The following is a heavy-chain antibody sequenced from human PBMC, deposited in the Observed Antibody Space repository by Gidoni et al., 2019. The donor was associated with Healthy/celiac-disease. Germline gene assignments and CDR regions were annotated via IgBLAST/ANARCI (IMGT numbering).Heavy chain of an antibody. CDR2: ISYDGSNK. CDR1: GFTFRSYG. V-gene: IGHV3-30*18. CDR3: AKDQYSGYEPYYFDY. J-gene: IGHJ4*02. Sequence: QVQLVESGGGVVQPGRSLRLSCAASGFTFRSYGMHWVRQAPGKGLEWVAVISYDGSNKYYADSVKGRFTISRDNSKNTLYLQMNSLRAEDTAVYYCAKDQYSGYEPYYFDYWGQGTLVTVSS. D-gene: IGHD5-12*01.